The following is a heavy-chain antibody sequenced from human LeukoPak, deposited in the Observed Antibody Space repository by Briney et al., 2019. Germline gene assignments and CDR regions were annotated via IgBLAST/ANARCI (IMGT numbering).Heavy chain of an antibody. CDR3: ARDRPYGSGRAGDFDL. CDR2: IYTGGST. CDR1: GFIASDHY. J-gene: IGHJ2*01. Sequence: GGSLRLSCAASGFIASDHYMNWVRQTPGKGLEWVSSIYTGGSTYYADSVKGRFTISRDNSKNTLYLQMNRLRAEDTAVYYCARDRPYGSGRAGDFDLWGRGTLVTVSS. V-gene: IGHV3-53*01. D-gene: IGHD3-10*01.